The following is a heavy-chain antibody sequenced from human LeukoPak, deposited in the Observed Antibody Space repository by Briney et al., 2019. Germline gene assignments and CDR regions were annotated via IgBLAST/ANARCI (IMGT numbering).Heavy chain of an antibody. CDR3: ARDGAAAGRTFDY. CDR1: GYTFANYG. V-gene: IGHV1-18*01. D-gene: IGHD6-13*01. J-gene: IGHJ4*02. CDR2: ISAYNGNT. Sequence: ASVKVSCKASGYTFANYGISWVRQAPGQGLEWVGWISAYNGNTNSAQKLQGRVTMTTDTSTSTAYMELRSLRYDDTALYYCARDGAAAGRTFDYWGQGTLVTVSS.